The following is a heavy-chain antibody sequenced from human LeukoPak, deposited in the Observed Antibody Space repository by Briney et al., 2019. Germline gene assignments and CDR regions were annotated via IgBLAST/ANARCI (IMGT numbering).Heavy chain of an antibody. D-gene: IGHD3-9*01. Sequence: PGGSLRLSCAASGFTFSNYALSWVRQAPGKGLEWVSSIGSSVNTTHYADSVKGRFTISRDNSKNTLYLQMNSLSAEDTAIYYCARDQAFDWFYYCYGMDVWGLGTTVIVSS. CDR2: IGSSVNTT. CDR1: GFTFSNYA. J-gene: IGHJ6*02. CDR3: ARDQAFDWFYYCYGMDV. V-gene: IGHV3-23*01.